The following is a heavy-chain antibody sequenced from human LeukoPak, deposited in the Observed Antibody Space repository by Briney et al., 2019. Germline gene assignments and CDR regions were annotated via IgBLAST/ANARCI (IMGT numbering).Heavy chain of an antibody. D-gene: IGHD4-23*01. V-gene: IGHV3-23*01. CDR3: ARSPSHYGGNSDDY. CDR2: IGDSGGRT. Sequence: GGSLRLSCAVSGITVSNYGMSWVRQAPGKGLEWVAGIGDSGGRTRYADSVKGRFTISRDNSKNTLYLQMNSLRAEDTAVYYCARSPSHYGGNSDDYWGQGTLVTVSS. J-gene: IGHJ4*02. CDR1: GITVSNYG.